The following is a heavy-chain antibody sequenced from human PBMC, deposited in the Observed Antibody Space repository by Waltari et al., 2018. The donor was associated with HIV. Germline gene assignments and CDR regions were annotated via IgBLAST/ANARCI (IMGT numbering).Heavy chain of an antibody. D-gene: IGHD3-3*01. CDR2: ISYDGSNK. CDR1: GFTLSSYG. Sequence: QVQLVESGGGVVQPGRSLRLSCAASGFTLSSYGMHWVRQAPGTGPEWVAVISYDGSNKYYADSVKGRFTISRDNSKNTLYLQMNSLRAEDTAVYYCAKGDTIFGVATFAGFHFDYWGQGTLVTVSS. J-gene: IGHJ4*02. V-gene: IGHV3-30*18. CDR3: AKGDTIFGVATFAGFHFDY.